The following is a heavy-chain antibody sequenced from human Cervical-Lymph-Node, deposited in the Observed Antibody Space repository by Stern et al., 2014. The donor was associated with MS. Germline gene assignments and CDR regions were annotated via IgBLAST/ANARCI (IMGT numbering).Heavy chain of an antibody. Sequence: QVQLVESGPGLVKPSETLSLTCTVSGVSISTSYWRWIRQPPGKGLEWLGFIYHSVGTTYNPSLKIRVTMSVDPSRSQFSLKLSSVTAADTAVYYCARDVGMDSWGQGTLVTVSS. CDR2: IYHSVGT. J-gene: IGHJ5*01. CDR3: ARDVGMDS. D-gene: IGHD6-13*01. CDR1: GVSISTSY. V-gene: IGHV4-59*01.